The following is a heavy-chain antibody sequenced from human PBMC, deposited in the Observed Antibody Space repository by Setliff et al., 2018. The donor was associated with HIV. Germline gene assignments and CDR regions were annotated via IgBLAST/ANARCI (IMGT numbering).Heavy chain of an antibody. CDR2: IYTSGST. V-gene: IGHV4-61*02. Sequence: SENLSLTCTVSGGSINSGSYYWSWIRQPAGKGLEWIGRIYTSGSTNYNPSLKSRVTISVDTSKNQFSLKLNSVTAADTAVYYCARVLGLPYYYMDVWGKGTTVTVSS. D-gene: IGHD3-16*01. CDR1: GGSINSGSYY. J-gene: IGHJ6*03. CDR3: ARVLGLPYYYMDV.